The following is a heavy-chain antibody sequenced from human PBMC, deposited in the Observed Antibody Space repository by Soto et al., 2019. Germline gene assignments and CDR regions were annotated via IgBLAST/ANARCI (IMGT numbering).Heavy chain of an antibody. CDR1: SVSNAW. V-gene: IGHV3-15*07. J-gene: IGHJ5*02. Sequence: SVSNAWMNWVRQAPGKGLEWVGRIKSKTDGGTTDYAAPVKGRFTISRDDSKNTLYLQMNSLKTEDTAVYHCTTTSVLGSSWYNWFDPWGQGTLVTVSS. CDR2: IKSKTDGGTT. D-gene: IGHD6-13*01. CDR3: TTTSVLGSSWYNWFDP.